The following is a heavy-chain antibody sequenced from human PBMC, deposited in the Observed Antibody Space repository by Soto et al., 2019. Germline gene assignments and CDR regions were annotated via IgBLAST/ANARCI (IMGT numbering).Heavy chain of an antibody. V-gene: IGHV5-51*01. CDR2: FYPGDSDS. CDR1: GYSFIKYW. D-gene: IGHD1-26*01. CDR3: ARLVGATTSGFDY. Sequence: PLESLKISCTASGYSFIKYWIDWVRKIPGKAPDGLRVFYPGDSDSRYSPSFHGLVTILPEKSVSTSYLQLSSLRASDTAMYYCARLVGATTSGFDYWGQGILVAVSS. J-gene: IGHJ4*02.